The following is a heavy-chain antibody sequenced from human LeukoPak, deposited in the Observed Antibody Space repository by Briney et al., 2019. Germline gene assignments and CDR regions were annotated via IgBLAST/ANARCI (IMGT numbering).Heavy chain of an antibody. V-gene: IGHV4-30-4*01. D-gene: IGHD3-10*01. CDR3: ARTYYYGSGVDY. CDR2: IYYSGST. Sequence: SETLSLTCAVSGYSISSGYYWSWIRQPPGKGLEWIGYIYYSGSTYYNPSLKSRVTISVDTSKDQFSLKLSSVTAADTAVYYCARTYYYGSGVDYWGQGTLVTVSS. J-gene: IGHJ4*02. CDR1: GYSISSGYY.